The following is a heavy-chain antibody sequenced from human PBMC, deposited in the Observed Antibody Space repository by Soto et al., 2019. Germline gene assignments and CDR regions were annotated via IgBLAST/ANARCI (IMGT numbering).Heavy chain of an antibody. CDR2: ISSSRSTI. V-gene: IGHV3-48*02. J-gene: IGHJ3*02. D-gene: IGHD3-22*01. CDR1: GFTFSSYS. CDR3: ARDRSYYYDSRGYHDAFDI. Sequence: TGGSLRLSCAASGFTFSSYSMNWVRQAPGKGLEWVSYISSSRSTIYYADSVKGRFTISRDNAKNSLYLQMNSLRDEDTAVYYCARDRSYYYDSRGYHDAFDIWGQGTMVTVSS.